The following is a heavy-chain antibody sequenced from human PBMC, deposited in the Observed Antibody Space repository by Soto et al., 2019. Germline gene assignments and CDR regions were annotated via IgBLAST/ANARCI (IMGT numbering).Heavy chain of an antibody. CDR1: GFIFTNHG. CDR2: VWSDGSRE. D-gene: IGHD1-26*01. CDR3: ARAPPSSVVGPTGLFDS. V-gene: IGHV3-33*01. J-gene: IGHJ4*02. Sequence: QVHLVESGGGVVQPGRSLRLSCAASGFIFTNHGMHWIRQAPGKGLEWVAVVWSDGSRENYGDSMKGRFTISRDNSKNTVYLQINSLRVDDTATYYCARAPPSSVVGPTGLFDSWGQGTLVIVSS.